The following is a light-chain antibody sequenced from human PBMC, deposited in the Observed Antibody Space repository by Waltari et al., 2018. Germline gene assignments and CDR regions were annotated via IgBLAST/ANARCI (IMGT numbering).Light chain of an antibody. J-gene: IGLJ3*02. Sequence: QLVLTQSPSAFASLGASVKLTCTLSSGHSTNVIAWLQNRPEKGPRFVMKVNSDGGHSKGDWLPDRGPGSTSGAGRYLALPSLQSEYEPDYSCQTGGHGTWVFGGDTKLTVL. V-gene: IGLV4-69*01. CDR2: VNSDGGH. CDR1: SGHSTNV. CDR3: QTGGHGTWV.